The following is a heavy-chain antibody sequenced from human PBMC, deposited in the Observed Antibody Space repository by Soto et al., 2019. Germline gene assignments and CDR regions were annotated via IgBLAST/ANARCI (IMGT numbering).Heavy chain of an antibody. CDR2: MNPNSGNT. V-gene: IGHV1-8*01. Sequence: GASVKVSCKASGYTFTSYDINWVRQATGQGLEWMGWMNPNSGNTGYAQKFQGRVTMTRNTSISTAYMELSSLRSEDTAVYYCARKRGAGSGWYKQQIFDPWGQGTLVTV. D-gene: IGHD6-19*01. CDR1: GYTFTSYD. CDR3: ARKRGAGSGWYKQQIFDP. J-gene: IGHJ5*02.